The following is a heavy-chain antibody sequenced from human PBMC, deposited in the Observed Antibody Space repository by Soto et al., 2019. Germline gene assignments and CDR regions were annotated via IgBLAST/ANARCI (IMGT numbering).Heavy chain of an antibody. Sequence: PGGSLRLSCAASGFTFRSYSMNWVRQAPGKGLEWVSYISISSRTIYYADSVKGRFTISRDDAKNSLYLQMNSLRDEDMSVYYCARDNGIAGSFDPWGQGTLVTVSS. CDR2: ISISSRTI. J-gene: IGHJ5*02. CDR3: ARDNGIAGSFDP. CDR1: GFTFRSYS. D-gene: IGHD6-13*01. V-gene: IGHV3-48*02.